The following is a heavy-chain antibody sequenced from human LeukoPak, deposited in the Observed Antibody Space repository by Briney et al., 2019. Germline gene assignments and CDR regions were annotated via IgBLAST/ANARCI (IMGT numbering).Heavy chain of an antibody. V-gene: IGHV4-34*01. CDR3: ARAVTAMVSYYYGMDV. J-gene: IGHJ6*02. D-gene: IGHD5-18*01. Sequence: SETLSLTCAVYGGSFSGYYWSWIRQPPGKGLEWIGEFNHSGSTNYNPSLKSRVTISVDTSKNQFSLKLSSVTAADTAVYYCARAVTAMVSYYYGMDVWGQGTTVTVSS. CDR1: GGSFSGYY. CDR2: FNHSGST.